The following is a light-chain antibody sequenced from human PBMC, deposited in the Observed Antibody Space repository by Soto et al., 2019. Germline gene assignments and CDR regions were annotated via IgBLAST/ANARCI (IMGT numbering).Light chain of an antibody. CDR2: EVS. Sequence: QSALTQPASVSGSPGQSITISCTGTSSDVGGYNYVSWYQQHPGKAPKLMIYEVSNRPSGVSNLFSGSKSGNTASLTISGLQAEDEADYYCTSYTSSGTLVFGTGTKLTVL. J-gene: IGLJ1*01. CDR1: SSDVGGYNY. CDR3: TSYTSSGTLV. V-gene: IGLV2-14*01.